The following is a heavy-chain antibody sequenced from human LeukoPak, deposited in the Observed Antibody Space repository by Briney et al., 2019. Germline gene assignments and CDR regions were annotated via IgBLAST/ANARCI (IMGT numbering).Heavy chain of an antibody. J-gene: IGHJ4*02. CDR3: ARDLTYYYDSSGYYFDY. CDR1: GYTFTSYG. D-gene: IGHD3-22*01. CDR2: ISGYNGNT. V-gene: IGHV1-18*01. Sequence: ASVKVSCKASGYTFTSYGISWVRQAPGQGLEWMGEISGYNGNTNYAQNLKGRVTITTNTATSTVYMELRSLRSDDTVVYYCARDLTYYYDSSGYYFDYWGQGTLVTVSS.